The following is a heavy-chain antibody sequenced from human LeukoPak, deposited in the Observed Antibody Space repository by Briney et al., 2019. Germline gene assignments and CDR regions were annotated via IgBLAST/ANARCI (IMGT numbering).Heavy chain of an antibody. CDR1: GYTLTKLS. J-gene: IGHJ4*02. V-gene: IGHV1-24*01. Sequence: ASVKVSCKVSGYTLTKLSMHWVRQAPGKGLEWMGGFDPEDGETIYAQKFQGRVTMTKDTSTDKDYMELSSLRSQDTAVYYCARGVVAAPQTFDYWGQGTLVTVSS. CDR2: FDPEDGET. D-gene: IGHD2-15*01. CDR3: ARGVVAAPQTFDY.